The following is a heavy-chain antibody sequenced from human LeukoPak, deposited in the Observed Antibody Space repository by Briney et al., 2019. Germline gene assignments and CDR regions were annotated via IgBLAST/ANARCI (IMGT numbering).Heavy chain of an antibody. Sequence: GASMKVSCKASGNTFTSYYMHWVRQPPGQRLEWMGIITPSGGSKSYAQKFQGRVTMTRDTSTSTVYMELSSLRSEDTAVYYCARSLWFGELLRALLGYWGQGTLVTVSS. D-gene: IGHD3-10*01. CDR3: ARSLWFGELLRALLGY. J-gene: IGHJ4*02. CDR2: ITPSGGSK. CDR1: GNTFTSYY. V-gene: IGHV1-46*01.